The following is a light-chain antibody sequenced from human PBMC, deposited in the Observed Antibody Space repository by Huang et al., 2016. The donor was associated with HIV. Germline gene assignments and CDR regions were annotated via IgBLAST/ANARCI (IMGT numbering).Light chain of an antibody. Sequence: DIQMTQSPSTLSASVGDSVTITCRASQSISTWLDWYQQKPGKATKLLIYDASSLGSGVQSSFSGSGYGTQFTLTIRSLQPDNFETYYCQQYNSHPWTFGQGTKVDIK. CDR1: QSISTW. J-gene: IGKJ1*01. CDR2: DAS. CDR3: QQYNSHPWT. V-gene: IGKV1-5*01.